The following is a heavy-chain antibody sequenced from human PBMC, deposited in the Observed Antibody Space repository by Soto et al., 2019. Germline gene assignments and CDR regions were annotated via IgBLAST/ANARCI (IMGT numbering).Heavy chain of an antibody. V-gene: IGHV1-69*13. CDR3: ARQFDYESSGYYYPY. CDR2: IIPMFGTA. CDR1: GGTFSMYA. D-gene: IGHD3-22*01. J-gene: IGHJ4*02. Sequence: GASVKVSCKASGGTFSMYAISWVRQAPGQGLEWMGGIIPMFGTANYAQKFQGRVTITAVESTSTAYMELSSLRSEDTAVYYRARQFDYESSGYYYPYWGQGTLVTVSS.